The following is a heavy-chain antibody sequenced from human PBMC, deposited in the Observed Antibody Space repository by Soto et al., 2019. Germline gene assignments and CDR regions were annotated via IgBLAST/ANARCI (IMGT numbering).Heavy chain of an antibody. CDR2: IYYSGST. Sequence: QVQLQESGPGLVKPSQTLSLTCTVSGGSISSGGYYWSWIRQHPGKGLEWIGYIYYSGSTYYNPSLKGQLTIPGDTFKNHSSLRPSSVPAADTPVFYGERAPSFWGRGTLVTVPS. V-gene: IGHV4-31*01. D-gene: IGHD3-16*02. CDR3: ERAPSF. CDR1: GGSISSGGYY. J-gene: IGHJ4*02.